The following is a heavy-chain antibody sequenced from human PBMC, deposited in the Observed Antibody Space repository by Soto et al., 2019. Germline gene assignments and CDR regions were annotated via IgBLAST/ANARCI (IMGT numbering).Heavy chain of an antibody. CDR1: GYTFSSIG. D-gene: IGHD3-10*01. CDR2: ISPYKGNT. CDR3: ATDLDAPGTYYTDY. J-gene: IGHJ4*01. V-gene: IGHV1-18*01. Sequence: ASVKISCRASGYTFSSIGISWVRQAPGQGLEGMGWISPYKGNTHYAQGLQGRVTMTTDTSTSRAYMELRRLRSDDKAVYYCATDLDAPGTYYTDYLGQGNLVIGSS.